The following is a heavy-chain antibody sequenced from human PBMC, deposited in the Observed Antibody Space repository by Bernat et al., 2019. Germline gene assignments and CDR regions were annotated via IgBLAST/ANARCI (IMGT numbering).Heavy chain of an antibody. CDR2: INSDGSST. V-gene: IGHV3-74*01. CDR1: GFTFSSYW. CDR3: GREWDDSGYEY. Sequence: EVQLVESGGGLVQPGGSLRLSCAASGFTFSSYWMHWVRQAPGKGLVWVSRINSDGSSTSYADSVKGRFTISRDNAKNTLYLQMNSLGAEDTAVYYWGREWDDSGYEYWGQGTLVTVSS. J-gene: IGHJ4*02. D-gene: IGHD5-12*01.